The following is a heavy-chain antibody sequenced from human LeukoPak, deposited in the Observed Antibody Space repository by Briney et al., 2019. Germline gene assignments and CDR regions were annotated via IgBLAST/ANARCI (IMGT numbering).Heavy chain of an antibody. J-gene: IGHJ6*03. CDR1: GFMFSSYW. CDR3: SRYSSRWYDWYYYYMDV. CDR2: IKQDGSKK. D-gene: IGHD6-13*01. V-gene: IGHV3-7*01. Sequence: GGSLRLSCAASGFMFSSYWMSWVRQAPGKGLEWVANIKQDGSKKYYVDSVKGRLTISRDNAKNSLYLQMNSLRAEDTAVYYCSRYSSRWYDWYYYYMDVWGKGTTVTVS.